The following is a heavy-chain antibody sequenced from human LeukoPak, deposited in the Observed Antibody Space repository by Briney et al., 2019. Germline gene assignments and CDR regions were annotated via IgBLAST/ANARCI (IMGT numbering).Heavy chain of an antibody. CDR1: GYTFTSYD. CDR3: ARGSGYDQRFDP. D-gene: IGHD5-12*01. Sequence: ASVKVSCKASGYTFTSYDINWVRQATGQGLEWMGWMNPNSGNTGYAQKFQGRVTMTRNTSISTAYMELSSLGSEDTAVYYCARGSGYDQRFDPWGQGTLVTVSS. V-gene: IGHV1-8*01. J-gene: IGHJ5*02. CDR2: MNPNSGNT.